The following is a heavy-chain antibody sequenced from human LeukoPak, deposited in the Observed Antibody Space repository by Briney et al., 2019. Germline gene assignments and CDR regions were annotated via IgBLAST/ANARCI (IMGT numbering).Heavy chain of an antibody. V-gene: IGHV3-30*02. J-gene: IGHJ3*02. CDR2: IWNDGNDK. CDR1: GFTFSSYG. CDR3: AKDSSSGWYWVVAFDI. Sequence: GGSLRLSCEASGFTFSSYGMHWVRQAPGKGLERVAGIWNDGNDKYYADSVKGRFIISRDNSKNTLYLQMNSLRAEDTAVYYCAKDSSSGWYWVVAFDIWGQGTMVTVSS. D-gene: IGHD6-19*01.